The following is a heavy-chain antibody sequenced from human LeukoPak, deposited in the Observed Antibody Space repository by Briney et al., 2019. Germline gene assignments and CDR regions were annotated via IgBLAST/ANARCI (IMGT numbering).Heavy chain of an antibody. CDR3: ARSWGLQFVHDY. D-gene: IGHD5-24*01. J-gene: IGHJ4*02. V-gene: IGHV4-4*07. Sequence: PSETLSLTCTVSGGSISSYYWSWIRQPAGKGLEWIGRIYTSGSTNYNPSLKSRVTISVDKSKNQSSLKVSSVTAADTAVYYCARSWGLQFVHDYWGQGTLVTVSS. CDR1: GGSISSYY. CDR2: IYTSGST.